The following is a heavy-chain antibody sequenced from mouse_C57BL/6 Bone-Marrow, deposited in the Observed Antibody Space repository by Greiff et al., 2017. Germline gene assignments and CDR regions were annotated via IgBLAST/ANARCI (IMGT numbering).Heavy chain of an antibody. J-gene: IGHJ2*01. CDR1: GYAFTNYL. D-gene: IGHD2-4*01. CDR3: AILIYYYYDSFDY. CDR2: VNPGSGGT. Sequence: QVHVKQSGAELVRPGPSVKVSCKASGYAFTNYLIEWVKQRPGQGLEWIGVVNPGSGGTNYNEKFQGKATLTADKSSSPTYMQLSSLTSEDSAVDVRAILIYYYYDSFDYWGQGTTLIVAS. V-gene: IGHV1-54*01.